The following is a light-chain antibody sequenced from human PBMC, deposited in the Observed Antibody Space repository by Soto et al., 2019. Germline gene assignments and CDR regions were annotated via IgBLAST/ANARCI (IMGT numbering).Light chain of an antibody. CDR3: ETWDRNTVV. V-gene: IGLV4-60*02. CDR2: LEGTGSY. Sequence: QLVLTQPSSASASLGSSVKLTCTLSSGHSSYIIAWHQQQPGKAPRYLMKLEGTGSYNKGSGVPDRFSGSSSGADRYLTISNLQFEDEADYYCETWDRNTVVFGGGTKLTVL. J-gene: IGLJ2*01. CDR1: SGHSSYI.